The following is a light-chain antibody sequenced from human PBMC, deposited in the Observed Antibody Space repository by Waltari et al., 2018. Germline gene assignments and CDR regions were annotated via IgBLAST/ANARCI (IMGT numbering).Light chain of an antibody. J-gene: IGLJ1*01. CDR2: TNV. CDR3: QSYDNSLSGSKV. V-gene: IGLV1-40*01. CDR1: RSSIGTGYD. Sequence: VLTQPPSVSGAPGQRVTISCTGSRSSIGTGYDVHWYQQLPGTAPKLLIYTNVNRPAGVPDRFSGSKSGTSASLGITGLQTEDEADYYCQSYDNSLSGSKVFGTGTRVTVL.